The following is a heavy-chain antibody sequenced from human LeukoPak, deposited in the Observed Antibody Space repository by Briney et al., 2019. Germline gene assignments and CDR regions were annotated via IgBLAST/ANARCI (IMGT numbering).Heavy chain of an antibody. CDR1: GGTFSSYA. V-gene: IGHV1-69*13. J-gene: IGHJ6*03. Sequence: GASVKVSCKASGGTFSSYAISWVRQAPGQGLEWMGGIIPIFGTANYAQKFQGRVTITADESTSTAYMELSSLRSEDTAVYYCARERGVIAAAGTSYRYYYYMDVWGKGTTVTVSS. CDR2: IIPIFGTA. D-gene: IGHD6-13*01. CDR3: ARERGVIAAAGTSYRYYYYMDV.